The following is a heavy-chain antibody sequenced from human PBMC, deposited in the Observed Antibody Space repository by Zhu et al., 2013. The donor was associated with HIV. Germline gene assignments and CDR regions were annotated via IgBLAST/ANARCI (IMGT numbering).Heavy chain of an antibody. Sequence: QVHLVQSGAEVKKPGASVKVSCKASGYTFTGYYMHWVRQAPGQGLEWMAWINPNSGGTNYAQKFQGRVTMTRDTSISTAYMELSRLRSDDTAVYYCAREVIAARRGYYGMDVVGPRDHGHRLL. D-gene: IGHD6-6*01. CDR2: INPNSGGT. J-gene: IGHJ6*02. CDR1: GYTFTGYY. V-gene: IGHV1-2*02. CDR3: AREVIAARRGYYGMDV.